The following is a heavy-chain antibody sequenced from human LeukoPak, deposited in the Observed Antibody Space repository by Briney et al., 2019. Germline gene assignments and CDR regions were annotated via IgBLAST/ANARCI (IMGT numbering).Heavy chain of an antibody. CDR1: GFTVSSNY. D-gene: IGHD3-22*01. Sequence: GGSLRLSCAASGFTVSSNYMSWVRQAPGKGLEWVSGINWNGGSTGYADSVKGRFTISRDNAKNSLYLQMNSLRAEDTALYYCARAGRSPSAYYYDSSGYYSPYYYMDVWGKGATVTVSS. CDR2: INWNGGST. J-gene: IGHJ6*03. CDR3: ARAGRSPSAYYYDSSGYYSPYYYMDV. V-gene: IGHV3-20*04.